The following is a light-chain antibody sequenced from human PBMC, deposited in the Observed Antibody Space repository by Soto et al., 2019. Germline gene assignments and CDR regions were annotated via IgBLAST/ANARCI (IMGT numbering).Light chain of an antibody. V-gene: IGKV1-39*01. CDR1: QSIAPY. Sequence: DIQLTQSPSSLSASIGDRVTITCRASQSIAPYLNWYQHKPGKAPQRLIYAASSLQSGVPSMFSGGGSGTDFTLTISSLQPEDFASYFCQQSYSIPPTFGGGTRVEIK. CDR3: QQSYSIPPT. CDR2: AAS. J-gene: IGKJ4*01.